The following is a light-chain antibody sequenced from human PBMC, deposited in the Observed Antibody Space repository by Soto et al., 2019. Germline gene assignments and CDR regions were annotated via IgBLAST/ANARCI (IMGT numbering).Light chain of an antibody. CDR1: HSVNTF. J-gene: IGKJ4*01. V-gene: IGKV3-11*01. CDR3: QQGSDWPLT. CDR2: DAS. Sequence: EIVLTQSPATLSLSPGERATLSCRASHSVNTFLAWYQQKPGQAPRLIMDDASKRATFIPARFSGSGSGTDFNLTISNLEPEDFAVYYCQQGSDWPLTFGGGTKVEIK.